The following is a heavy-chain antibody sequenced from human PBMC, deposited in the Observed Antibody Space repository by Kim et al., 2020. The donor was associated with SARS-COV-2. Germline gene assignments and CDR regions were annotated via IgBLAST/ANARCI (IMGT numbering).Heavy chain of an antibody. J-gene: IGHJ6*02. CDR1: GFTFDDYT. CDR3: AKDMIAPFAGLVISRPSYGMDV. CDR2: ISWDGGST. D-gene: IGHD3-9*01. V-gene: IGHV3-43*01. Sequence: GGSLRLSCAASGFTFDDYTMHWVRQAPGKGLEWVSLISWDGGSTYYADSVNGRFTISRDNSKNSLYLQMNSLRTEDTALYYCAKDMIAPFAGLVISRPSYGMDVWGQGTTVTVSS.